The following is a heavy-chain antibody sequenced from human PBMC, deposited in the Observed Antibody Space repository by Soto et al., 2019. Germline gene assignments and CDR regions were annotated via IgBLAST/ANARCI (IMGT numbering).Heavy chain of an antibody. J-gene: IGHJ6*02. D-gene: IGHD3-9*01. CDR2: IYWNDDK. Sequence: SGPTLVNPTQTLTLTCTFSGFSLSTGGVAVGWIRQPPGKALEWLALIYWNDDKLYSPSLKTRLTVTKDTSKNQVVLTMTNVGPVDTATYYCAHKLRYLDPMDVWGQGTTVTVSS. CDR3: AHKLRYLDPMDV. CDR1: GFSLSTGGVA. V-gene: IGHV2-5*01.